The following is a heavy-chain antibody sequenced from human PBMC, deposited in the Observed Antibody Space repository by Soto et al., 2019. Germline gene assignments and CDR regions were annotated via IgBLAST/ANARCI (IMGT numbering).Heavy chain of an antibody. J-gene: IGHJ4*02. Sequence: SVKVSCKASGGTFSSYTISWVRQAPGQGLEWMGRIIPIRGIANYAQKFQGRVTITANNSTSTAYMELSSLRSEDTAVYYCARGPIGLDYWGQGTLVTVSS. CDR1: GGTFSSYT. CDR2: IIPIRGIA. V-gene: IGHV1-69*02. CDR3: ARGPIGLDY.